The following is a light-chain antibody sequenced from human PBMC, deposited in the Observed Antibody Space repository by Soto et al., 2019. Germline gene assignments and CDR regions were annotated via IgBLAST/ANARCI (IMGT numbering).Light chain of an antibody. CDR1: GSNIGSNS. CDR2: STY. Sequence: QSVLTQPPSASGTPGQRVTISCSGSGSNIGSNSVSWYQHLPGKAPNLLIYSTYQRPSGVPDRFSGSKSGTSASLAISGLESEDEPNYYWAPWDDSLNGYVFGTGTKVTVL. V-gene: IGLV1-44*01. CDR3: APWDDSLNGYV. J-gene: IGLJ1*01.